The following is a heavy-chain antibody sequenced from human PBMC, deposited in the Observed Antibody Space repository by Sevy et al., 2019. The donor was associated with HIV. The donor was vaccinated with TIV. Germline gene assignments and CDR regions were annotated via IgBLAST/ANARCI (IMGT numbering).Heavy chain of an antibody. CDR2: IWYDGSNK. J-gene: IGHJ4*02. V-gene: IGHV3-33*01. Sequence: GGSLRLSCAASGFTFSSYGMHWVRQAPGKGLEWVAVIWYDGSNKYYADSVKGRFTISRDNSKNTLYLQMNSLRAEDTAGYYWAGDQRRYFDYWGQGTLVTVSS. CDR3: AGDQRRYFDY. CDR1: GFTFSSYG.